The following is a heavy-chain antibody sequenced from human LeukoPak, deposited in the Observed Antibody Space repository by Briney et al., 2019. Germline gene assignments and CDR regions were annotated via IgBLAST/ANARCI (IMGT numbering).Heavy chain of an antibody. V-gene: IGHV4-34*01. J-gene: IGHJ5*02. CDR1: GGSFSGYY. Sequence: PSETLSLTCAVYGGSFSGYYWGWIRQPPGKGLQWIGEINHSGYTNYNPSLKSRVTISIDTSKNQFSLKLSSVTAADTAIYHCAASGGPINWFDPWGQGTLVTVSS. CDR3: AASGGPINWFDP. D-gene: IGHD2-15*01. CDR2: INHSGYT.